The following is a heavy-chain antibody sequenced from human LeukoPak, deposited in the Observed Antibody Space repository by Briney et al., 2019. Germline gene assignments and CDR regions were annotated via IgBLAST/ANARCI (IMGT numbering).Heavy chain of an antibody. CDR2: IHHSGST. Sequence: PSETLSLTCAVSGYSISSGYYWGWIRQPPGKGLEWIGSIHHSGSTYYNPSLKSRVTISVDTSKNQFSLKLSSVTAADTAVYYCASTYYYDSSGPPMGAFDIWGQGTMVTVSS. CDR3: ASTYYYDSSGPPMGAFDI. D-gene: IGHD3-22*01. J-gene: IGHJ3*02. V-gene: IGHV4-38-2*01. CDR1: GYSISSGYY.